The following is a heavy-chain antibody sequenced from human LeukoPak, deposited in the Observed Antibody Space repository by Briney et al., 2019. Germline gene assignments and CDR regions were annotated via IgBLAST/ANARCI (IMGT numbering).Heavy chain of an antibody. D-gene: IGHD3-3*01. CDR2: IYPGDSDT. Sequence: GESLKISCKGSGYSFTSYWIGWVRQMPGKGLEWMGIIYPGDSDTRYSPSFQGQVTISADKSISTAYLQWSSLKASDTAMYYCARPRGTIFGVVTKRRLDAFDIWGQGTMVTVSS. V-gene: IGHV5-51*01. J-gene: IGHJ3*02. CDR1: GYSFTSYW. CDR3: ARPRGTIFGVVTKRRLDAFDI.